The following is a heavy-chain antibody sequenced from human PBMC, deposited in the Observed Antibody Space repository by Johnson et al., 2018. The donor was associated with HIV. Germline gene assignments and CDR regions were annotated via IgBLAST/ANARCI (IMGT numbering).Heavy chain of an antibody. CDR3: AKDSRYSYGPDAFDI. CDR2: ISYDGSKK. D-gene: IGHD5-18*01. J-gene: IGHJ3*02. V-gene: IGHV3-30*18. Sequence: QVQLVESGGGVVQPGRSLRLSCTASGFTFRSYAMHWVRQAPGKGLEWVALISYDGSKKYYADSVKGRFTISRDNSKNTLYLQMNSLRAEDTAVYYCAKDSRYSYGPDAFDIWGQGTMVTVSS. CDR1: GFTFRSYA.